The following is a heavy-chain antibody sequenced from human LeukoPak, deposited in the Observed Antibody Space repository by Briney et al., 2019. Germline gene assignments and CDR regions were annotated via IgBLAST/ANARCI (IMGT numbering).Heavy chain of an antibody. J-gene: IGHJ3*02. CDR3: ARDLVLIFGVVNAAFDI. V-gene: IGHV1-18*01. Sequence: GASVKVSCRASGYTFTSYGISWVRQAPGQGLEWMGWISAYNGNTNYAQKLQGRVTMTTDTSTSTAYMELRSLRSDDTAVYYCARDLVLIFGVVNAAFDIWGQGTMVTVSS. D-gene: IGHD3-3*01. CDR2: ISAYNGNT. CDR1: GYTFTSYG.